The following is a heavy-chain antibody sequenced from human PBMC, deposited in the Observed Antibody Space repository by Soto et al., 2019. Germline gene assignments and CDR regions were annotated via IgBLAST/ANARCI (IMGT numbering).Heavy chain of an antibody. CDR2: IYYTGST. CDR1: GGSIGSNNYY. Sequence: QLQLQESGPGLVRPSETLSLTCTVSGGSIGSNNYYWAWIRQPPGKGLEWIGSIYYTGSTYYNPSLRSRVSISVDTSKNESSLNLTSVTAADTAQYYCGRKNPVAGTEWGQGTLVTVAA. V-gene: IGHV4-39*01. D-gene: IGHD6-19*01. CDR3: GRKNPVAGTE. J-gene: IGHJ4*02.